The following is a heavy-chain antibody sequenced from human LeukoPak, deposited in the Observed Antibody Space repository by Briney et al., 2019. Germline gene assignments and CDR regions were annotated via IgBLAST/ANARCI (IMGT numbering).Heavy chain of an antibody. V-gene: IGHV3-21*01. CDR3: AREGPINNGDLDY. CDR1: GFTFSSYS. D-gene: IGHD1/OR15-1a*01. Sequence: GGSLRLSCAASGFTFSSYSMNWVRQAPGKGLEWVSSVSSSGSYIFPADSVKGRFTISRDNAKNSLYLQMNSLRAEDTAVYYCAREGPINNGDLDYWGQGTLVTVSS. CDR2: VSSSGSYI. J-gene: IGHJ4*02.